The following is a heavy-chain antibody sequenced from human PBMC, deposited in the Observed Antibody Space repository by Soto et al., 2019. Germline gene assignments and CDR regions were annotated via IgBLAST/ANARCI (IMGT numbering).Heavy chain of an antibody. J-gene: IGHJ5*02. Sequence: XGSLRLSCAASGFTFSSYSMNWVRQAPGKGLEWVSSISSSSSYIYYADSVKGRFTISRDNAKNSLYLQMNSLRAEDTAVYYCASGLRGNGYSYGYPSWFDPWGQGTLVTV. CDR1: GFTFSSYS. D-gene: IGHD5-18*01. CDR2: ISSSSSYI. V-gene: IGHV3-21*01. CDR3: ASGLRGNGYSYGYPSWFDP.